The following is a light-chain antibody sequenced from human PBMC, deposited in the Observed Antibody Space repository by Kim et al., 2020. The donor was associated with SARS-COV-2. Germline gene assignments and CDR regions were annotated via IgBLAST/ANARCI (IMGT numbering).Light chain of an antibody. J-gene: IGLJ1*01. Sequence: PGQSVTISCTGSSSDVGAYENVSWYQQYPGKAPKLMISQVSKRSSGVPDRFSGSKSGNTASLTVSGLQAEDEADYYCCSYARTSYVFGTGTKVTVL. V-gene: IGLV2-8*01. CDR1: SSDVGAYEN. CDR3: CSYARTSYV. CDR2: QVS.